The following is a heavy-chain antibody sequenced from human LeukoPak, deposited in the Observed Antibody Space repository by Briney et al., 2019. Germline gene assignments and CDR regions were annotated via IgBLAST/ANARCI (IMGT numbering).Heavy chain of an antibody. CDR3: ARDASSTSWHPFDY. CDR1: GGSISSGGYY. D-gene: IGHD2-2*01. J-gene: IGHJ4*02. V-gene: IGHV4-30-2*01. Sequence: SQTLSLTCTVSGGSISSGGYYWSWIRQPPGKGLEWIGYIYHSGSTYYNPSFKSRVTISVDRSKNQFSLKLSSVTAADTAVYYCARDASSTSWHPFDYWGQGTLGTVSS. CDR2: IYHSGST.